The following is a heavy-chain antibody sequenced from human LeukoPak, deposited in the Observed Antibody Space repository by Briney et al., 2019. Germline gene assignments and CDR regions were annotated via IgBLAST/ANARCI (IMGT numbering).Heavy chain of an antibody. CDR3: ARQLAATGTLYYYYMDV. Sequence: SETLSLTCAVYGGSFSGYYWSWIRQPPGKGLEWIGEINHSGSTNYNPSLKSRVTISVDTSKNQFSLKLSSVTAADTAVYYCARQLAATGTLYYYYMDVWGKGTTVAISS. J-gene: IGHJ6*03. D-gene: IGHD6-13*01. CDR1: GGSFSGYY. V-gene: IGHV4-34*01. CDR2: INHSGST.